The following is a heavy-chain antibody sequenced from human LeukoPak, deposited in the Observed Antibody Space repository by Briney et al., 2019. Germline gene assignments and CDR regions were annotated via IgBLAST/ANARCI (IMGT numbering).Heavy chain of an antibody. CDR3: ARDLLGWFGDHTPGY. V-gene: IGHV1-2*02. D-gene: IGHD3-10*01. CDR1: GYTFTSYG. Sequence: ASVKVSCKASGYTFTSYGISWVRQAPGQGLEWMGWINPNSGGTNYAQKFQGRVTMTRGTSISTAYMELSRLRSDDTAVYYCARDLLGWFGDHTPGYWGQGTLVTVSS. CDR2: INPNSGGT. J-gene: IGHJ4*02.